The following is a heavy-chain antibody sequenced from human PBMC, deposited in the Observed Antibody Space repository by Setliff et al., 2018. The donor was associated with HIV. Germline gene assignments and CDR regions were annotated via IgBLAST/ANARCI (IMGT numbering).Heavy chain of an antibody. D-gene: IGHD3-22*01. CDR1: GGSFTDIGGSFTDYY. J-gene: IGHJ4*02. V-gene: IGHV4-34*01. CDR3: ASLFHDTSAPWLYYFDY. Sequence: PSETLSLTCAVFGGSFTDIGGSFTDYYWIWIRQPPGKGLEWIGEINHSGSTHYNPSLKSRFTISVDTSKNQFSLKVNSVTAADTAVYYCASLFHDTSAPWLYYFDYWGQGTLVTVS. CDR2: INHSGST.